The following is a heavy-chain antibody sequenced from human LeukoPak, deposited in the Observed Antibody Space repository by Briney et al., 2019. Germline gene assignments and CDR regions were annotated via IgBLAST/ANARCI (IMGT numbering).Heavy chain of an antibody. CDR2: IYYSGST. CDR3: ARVYGYSYGRGIDY. D-gene: IGHD5-18*01. J-gene: IGHJ4*02. V-gene: IGHV4-59*12. Sequence: PSETLSLTCTVSGGSISSYYWSWIRQPPGKGLEWIGYIYYSGSTNYNPSLKSRVTISVDTSKNQFSLKLSSVTAADTAVYYCARVYGYSYGRGIDYWGQGTLVTVSS. CDR1: GGSISSYY.